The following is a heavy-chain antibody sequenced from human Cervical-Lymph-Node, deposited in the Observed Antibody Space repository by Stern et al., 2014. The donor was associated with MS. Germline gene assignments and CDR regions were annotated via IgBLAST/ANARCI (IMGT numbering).Heavy chain of an antibody. Sequence: QVQLQESGPGLVKPSGTLSLTCAVSGGSISSNHWWSWVRQFPGRGLEWIGAIYHSGSPNYNPYLKSRVTMSVDKSKNHFSLNLTSVTAADTAVYYCASFPAYWGQGTLVTVSS. V-gene: IGHV4-4*02. CDR3: ASFPAY. J-gene: IGHJ4*02. CDR1: GGSISSNHW. CDR2: IYHSGSP.